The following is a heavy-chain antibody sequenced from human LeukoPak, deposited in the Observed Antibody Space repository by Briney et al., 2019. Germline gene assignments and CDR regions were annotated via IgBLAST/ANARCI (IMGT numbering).Heavy chain of an antibody. CDR2: NYPGDSEA. CDR1: GYSFTSYW. CDR3: ARCKAVAGTINAFDF. Sequence: GESLKISCKGSGYSFTSYWIGWVRQMPGKDLEWMGINYPGDSEARYSPSFQGQVTISDDKSINTAYLQWSSLKASDTAMYYCARCKAVAGTINAFDFWGQGTMVTVSS. D-gene: IGHD6-19*01. V-gene: IGHV5-51*01. J-gene: IGHJ3*01.